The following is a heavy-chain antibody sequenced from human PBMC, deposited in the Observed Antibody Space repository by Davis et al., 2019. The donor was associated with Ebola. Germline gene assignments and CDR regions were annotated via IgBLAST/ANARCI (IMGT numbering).Heavy chain of an antibody. CDR3: ASTGMDV. Sequence: GGSLRLSCVASGFTFSSYTMNWVRQAPGKGLEWLSYISSSSLTTYSADSVKGRFTVSRDNAKNSLYLEMNSLRDEDTAVYYCASTGMDVWGQGTTVTVSS. CDR2: ISSSSLTT. CDR1: GFTFSSYT. V-gene: IGHV3-48*02. J-gene: IGHJ6*02.